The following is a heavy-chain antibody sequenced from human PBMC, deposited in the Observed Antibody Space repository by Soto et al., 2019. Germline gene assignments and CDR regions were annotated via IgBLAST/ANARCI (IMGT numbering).Heavy chain of an antibody. J-gene: IGHJ3*02. CDR1: AGSISSGGYS. Sequence: SETLSLTCAVSAGSISSGGYSWSWIRQPPGKGLEWIGYIYHSGSTYYNPSLKSRVTISVDRSKNQFSLKLSSVTAADTAVYYCARGGIVVVPAAMGAFDIWGQGTMVTVSS. CDR2: IYHSGST. D-gene: IGHD2-2*01. CDR3: ARGGIVVVPAAMGAFDI. V-gene: IGHV4-30-2*01.